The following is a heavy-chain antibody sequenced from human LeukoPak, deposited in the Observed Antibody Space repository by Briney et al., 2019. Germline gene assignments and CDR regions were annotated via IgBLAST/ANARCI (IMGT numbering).Heavy chain of an antibody. CDR2: INIGGTA. V-gene: IGHV4-61*02. D-gene: IGHD2-21*01. CDR1: GASASSDNYY. J-gene: IGHJ4*02. CDR3: AADPLWSSGAY. Sequence: PSETLSLTCTVSGASASSDNYYWSWVRQPAGKGLEWIGRINIGGTANNNPSLESRITISIDTSKNQFSLRLSSVTAADTAVYYCAADPLWSSGAYWGRGTLVTVSS.